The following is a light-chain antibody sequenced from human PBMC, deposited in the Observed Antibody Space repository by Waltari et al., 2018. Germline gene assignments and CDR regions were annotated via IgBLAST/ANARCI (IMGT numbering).Light chain of an antibody. CDR1: SSNIGSHT. Sequence: QSVLTQPPSASGTPGQRVTISCSGSSSNIGSHTVNWYQHPPGTAPKLLIYNNSQRPSGVPDRFPGSNSGTSASLAISGLQSEDEAADYCAAWDDSLNGLNWVFGGETKVTVL. J-gene: IGLJ3*02. V-gene: IGLV1-44*01. CDR3: AAWDDSLNGLNWV. CDR2: NNS.